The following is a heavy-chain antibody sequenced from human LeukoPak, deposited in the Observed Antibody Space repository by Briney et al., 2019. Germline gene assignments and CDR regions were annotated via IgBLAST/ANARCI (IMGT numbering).Heavy chain of an antibody. V-gene: IGHV4-34*01. Sequence: SETLSLTCAVYGGSFSGYSWTWIRQPPGKGLEWIGEMSHSGYPNYNPSLKSRVAISVDTSKDQFSLNLTSVTAADTAVYYCARPRLLYGSGPILVWGQGNLVTVSS. CDR1: GGSFSGYS. CDR2: MSHSGYP. J-gene: IGHJ4*02. CDR3: ARPRLLYGSGPILV. D-gene: IGHD3-10*01.